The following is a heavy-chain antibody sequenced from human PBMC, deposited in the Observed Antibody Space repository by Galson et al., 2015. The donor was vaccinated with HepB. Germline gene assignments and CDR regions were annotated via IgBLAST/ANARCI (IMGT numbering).Heavy chain of an antibody. V-gene: IGHV1-3*01. J-gene: IGHJ6*02. CDR2: INAGNGNT. D-gene: IGHD3-22*01. CDR1: GSTFTSYA. CDR3: ATYYYDSSGYGEVYYGMDV. Sequence: SVKVSCKASGSTFTSYAMHWVRQAPGQRLEWMGWINAGNGNTKYSQKFQGRVTITRDTSASTAYMELSSLRSEDTAVYYCATYYYDSSGYGEVYYGMDVWGQGTTVTVSS.